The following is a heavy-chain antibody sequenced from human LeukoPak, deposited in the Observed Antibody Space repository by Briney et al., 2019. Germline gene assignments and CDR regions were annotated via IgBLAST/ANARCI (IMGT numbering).Heavy chain of an antibody. J-gene: IGHJ4*02. CDR3: ASGAGNYYDSSGYPPLDY. D-gene: IGHD3-22*01. V-gene: IGHV3-30*19. CDR2: IWYDGSNK. CDR1: GFTFSSYG. Sequence: GGSLRLSCAASGFTFSSYGMHWVRQAPGKGPEWVAVIWYDGSNKYFADSVKGRFTISRDNSKNTLYLQMNSLRAEDTAVYYCASGAGNYYDSSGYPPLDYWGQGTLVTVSS.